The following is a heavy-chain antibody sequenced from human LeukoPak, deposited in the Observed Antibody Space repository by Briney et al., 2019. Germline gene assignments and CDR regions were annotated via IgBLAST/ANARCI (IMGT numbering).Heavy chain of an antibody. CDR3: ARREGRSASPFFFDS. Sequence: ASVKVSCKASGYSFTKYGLNWVRQAPGQGLQWMRWISCYNGHTHYAQNFQGRVTMTTDTSTNTAYMELRGLRSDDTAIYYCARREGRSASPFFFDSWGQGTLVTVSS. J-gene: IGHJ4*02. CDR1: GYSFTKYG. CDR2: ISCYNGHT. D-gene: IGHD6-6*01. V-gene: IGHV1-18*01.